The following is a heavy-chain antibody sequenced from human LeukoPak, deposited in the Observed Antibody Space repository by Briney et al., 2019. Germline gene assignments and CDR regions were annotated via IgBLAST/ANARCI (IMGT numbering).Heavy chain of an antibody. V-gene: IGHV3-30*02. CDR3: AKDRGITMVRGGCPDY. J-gene: IGHJ4*02. D-gene: IGHD3-10*01. CDR1: GFTFSSYG. CDR2: IRYDGSNK. Sequence: GGSLRLSCAASGFTFSSYGMHWVRQAPGKGLDWVAFIRYDGSNKYYADSVKGRFTISRDNSKNTLYLQMNSLRAEDTAVYYCAKDRGITMVRGGCPDYWGQGTLVTVSS.